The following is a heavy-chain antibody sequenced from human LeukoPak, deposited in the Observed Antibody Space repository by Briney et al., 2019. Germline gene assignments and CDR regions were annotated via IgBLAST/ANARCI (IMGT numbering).Heavy chain of an antibody. Sequence: SVKVSCKASGGSFSNFAISWVRQAPGQGFEWLGGIFGTVTYAPNFQGRVSFTTDESTSTAYMELSGLTSEDTAVYYFAAQLVDAPPTFDYWGQGTLVTVSS. V-gene: IGHV1-69*05. CDR3: AAQLVDAPPTFDY. J-gene: IGHJ4*02. CDR2: IFGTV. CDR1: GGSFSNFA. D-gene: IGHD1-1*01.